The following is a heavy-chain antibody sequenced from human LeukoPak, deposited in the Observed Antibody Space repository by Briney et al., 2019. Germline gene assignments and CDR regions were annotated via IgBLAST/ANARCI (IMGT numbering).Heavy chain of an antibody. D-gene: IGHD5-24*01. CDR3: AKDAMLATITFWFDP. J-gene: IGHJ5*02. Sequence: EALSLTCAVYGGSFSGYYWSWIRQPPGKGLEWVSAISGSGGSTYYADSVKGRFTISRDNSKNTLYLQMNSLRAEDTAVYYCAKDAMLATITFWFDPWGQGTLVTVSS. CDR2: ISGSGGST. CDR1: GGSFSGYY. V-gene: IGHV3-23*01.